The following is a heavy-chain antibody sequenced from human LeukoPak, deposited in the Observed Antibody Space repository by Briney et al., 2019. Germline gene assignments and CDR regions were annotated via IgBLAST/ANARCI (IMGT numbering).Heavy chain of an antibody. Sequence: ASVKVSCKASGYTFTSYGISWVRQAPGQGLEWMGWISAYNGNTNYAQKLQGRVTMTTDTSTSTAYMELRSLRSDDTAVYYCARDDYDILTGYYQGIGYWGQGTLVTVSS. V-gene: IGHV1-18*01. CDR1: GYTFTSYG. J-gene: IGHJ4*02. CDR3: ARDDYDILTGYYQGIGY. CDR2: ISAYNGNT. D-gene: IGHD3-9*01.